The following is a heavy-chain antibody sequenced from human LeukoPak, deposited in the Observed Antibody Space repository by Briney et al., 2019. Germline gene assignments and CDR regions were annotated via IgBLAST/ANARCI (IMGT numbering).Heavy chain of an antibody. V-gene: IGHV3-48*03. J-gene: IGHJ5*02. CDR2: ISFSGTTI. D-gene: IGHD1-1*01. CDR3: TTDNWGPDR. Sequence: PGGSLRLSCAASGFTFSSYEMNWVRQAPGKGLEWVSYISFSGTTIYYADSVKGRFTIARDNAKNSLYLQMNSLRPEETAIYYCTTDNWGPDRWGQGTLVTVSS. CDR1: GFTFSSYE.